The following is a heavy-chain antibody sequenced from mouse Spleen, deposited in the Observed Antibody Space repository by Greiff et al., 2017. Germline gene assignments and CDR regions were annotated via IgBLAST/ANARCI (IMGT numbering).Heavy chain of an antibody. CDR3: ARFYFDY. V-gene: IGHV1-69*01. Sequence: VQLQQPGAELVMPGASVKLSCKASGYTFTSYWMHWVKQRPGQGLEWIGEIDPSDSYTNYNQKFKGKATLTVDKSSSTAYMQLSSLTSEDSAVYYCARFYFDYWGQGTTLTVSS. J-gene: IGHJ2*01. CDR1: GYTFTSYW. CDR2: IDPSDSYT.